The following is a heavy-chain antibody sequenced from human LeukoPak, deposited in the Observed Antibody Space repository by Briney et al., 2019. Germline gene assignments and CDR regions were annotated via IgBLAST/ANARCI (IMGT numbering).Heavy chain of an antibody. J-gene: IGHJ5*02. CDR2: INHSGST. CDR3: AREAYGEDGGWFDP. CDR1: GGSFSGYY. D-gene: IGHD4-17*01. Sequence: SETLSLTCAVYGGSFSGYYWSWIRQPPGKGLEWIGEINHSGSTNYNPSLKSRVTISVDTSRNQFSLKLNSVTAADTAVYYCAREAYGEDGGWFDPWGQGTLVTVSS. V-gene: IGHV4-34*01.